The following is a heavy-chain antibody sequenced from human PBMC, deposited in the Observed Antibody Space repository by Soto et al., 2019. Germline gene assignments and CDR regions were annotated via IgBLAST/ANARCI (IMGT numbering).Heavy chain of an antibody. CDR3: ARVSLRNDYGGIDI. CDR1: GFTFSSYG. V-gene: IGHV3-33*01. CDR2: IWYDGSNK. D-gene: IGHD4-17*01. J-gene: IGHJ3*02. Sequence: QVQLVESGGGVVQPGRSLRLACAASGFTFSSYGMHWVRQAPGKVLEWVAVIWYDGSNKYYADSVKGRFTISRDNSKNTLYLQMNSLRAEDTAVYYCARVSLRNDYGGIDIWGQGTMVTVSS.